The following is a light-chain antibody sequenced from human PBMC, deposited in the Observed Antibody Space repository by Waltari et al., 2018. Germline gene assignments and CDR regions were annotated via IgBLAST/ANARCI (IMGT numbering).Light chain of an antibody. CDR2: GAS. J-gene: IGKJ2*01. CDR1: QSVSSSY. CDR3: QQYGSSPPYT. V-gene: IGKV3-20*01. Sequence: EIVLTQSPGTLYLSPGERATLSCRASQSVSSSYLAWYQQKPGQAPRRLIYGASSRATGIPDRFSGSGSGTDFTLTISRLEPEDFAVYYCQQYGSSPPYTFGQGTKLEIK.